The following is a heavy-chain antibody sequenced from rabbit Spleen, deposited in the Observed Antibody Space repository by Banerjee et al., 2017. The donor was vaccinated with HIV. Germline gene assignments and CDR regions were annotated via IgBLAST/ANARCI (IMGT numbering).Heavy chain of an antibody. CDR3: VRGASSSGYYSL. Sequence: QSLEESGGDLVKPGASLTLTCTASGFSFNEFSFNGGYDMCWVRQAPGKGLEWVACIAGSSSGFTYSATWAKGRFTCSKTSSTTVSLQMNSLTAADTATYFCVRGASSSGYYSLWGPGTLVTVS. J-gene: IGHJ4*01. CDR2: IAGSSSGFT. V-gene: IGHV1S40*01. CDR1: GFSFNEFSFNGGYD. D-gene: IGHD1-1*01.